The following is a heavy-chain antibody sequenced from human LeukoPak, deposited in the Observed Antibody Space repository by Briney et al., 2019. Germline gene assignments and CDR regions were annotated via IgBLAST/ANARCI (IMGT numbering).Heavy chain of an antibody. D-gene: IGHD1-20*01. Sequence: PGGSLRLSCAASGFIFSSYSMNWVRQAPGKGLEWVSVIYSGGTTYYADPVKGRFTISRDNSKNTLYLQMNSLRADDTAVYYCARANWNDDAFDIWGQGTMVTVS. J-gene: IGHJ3*02. CDR3: ARANWNDDAFDI. CDR2: IYSGGTT. V-gene: IGHV3-66*01. CDR1: GFIFSSYS.